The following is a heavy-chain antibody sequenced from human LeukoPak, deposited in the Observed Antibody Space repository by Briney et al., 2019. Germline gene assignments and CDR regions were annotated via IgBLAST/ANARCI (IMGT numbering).Heavy chain of an antibody. V-gene: IGHV3-23*01. CDR2: ISGSGDST. CDR1: GFTFSSYA. Sequence: GGSLRLSCAASGFTFSSYAMSWVRQAPGKGLEWVSAISGSGDSTYYGDSVKGRFTISRDNSENTLYLQMNSLRAEDTAVYYCAKTRPLDSSSWSHGDYWGQGTLVTVSS. CDR3: AKTRPLDSSSWSHGDY. J-gene: IGHJ4*02. D-gene: IGHD6-13*01.